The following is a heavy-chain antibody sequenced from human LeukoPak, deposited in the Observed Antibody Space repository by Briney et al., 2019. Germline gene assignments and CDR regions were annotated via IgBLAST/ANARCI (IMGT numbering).Heavy chain of an antibody. CDR1: GGSISSSSYY. V-gene: IGHV4-39*07. D-gene: IGHD5-18*01. J-gene: IGHJ4*02. CDR2: IYYSGST. CDR3: ARGRPPGIQLWYSVPTIGRIDY. Sequence: PSETLSLTCTVSGGSISSSSYYWGWIRQPPGKGLEWIGSIYYSGSTYYNPSLKSRVTISVDTSKNQFSLKLSSVTAADTAVYYCARGRPPGIQLWYSVPTIGRIDYWGQGTLVTVSS.